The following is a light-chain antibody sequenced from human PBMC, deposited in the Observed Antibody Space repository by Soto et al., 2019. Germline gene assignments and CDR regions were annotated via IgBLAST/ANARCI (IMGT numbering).Light chain of an antibody. CDR3: SSFTSTSTRL. Sequence: QSVLTQPASVSGSPGQSITISCTGTSSDIGSYDYVSWYQQHPGKAPNLIIYEVTDRPSGVSNRFSGSKSGNTASLTISGLQSEDEADYYCSSFTSTSTRLFGSGNKVTVL. J-gene: IGLJ1*01. V-gene: IGLV2-14*01. CDR1: SSDIGSYDY. CDR2: EVT.